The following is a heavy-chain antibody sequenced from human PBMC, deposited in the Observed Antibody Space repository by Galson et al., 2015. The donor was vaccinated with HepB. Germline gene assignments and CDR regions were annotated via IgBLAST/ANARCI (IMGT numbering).Heavy chain of an antibody. CDR1: GYTFTSYA. V-gene: IGHV1-3*01. Sequence: SVKVSCKASGYTFTSYAMHWVRQAPGQRLEWMGWINAGNGNTKYSQKFQGRVTITRDTSASTAYMELSSLRSEDTAVYYCARDGLGYSYGRDFDYWGQGTLVTVSS. D-gene: IGHD5-18*01. CDR3: ARDGLGYSYGRDFDY. CDR2: INAGNGNT. J-gene: IGHJ4*02.